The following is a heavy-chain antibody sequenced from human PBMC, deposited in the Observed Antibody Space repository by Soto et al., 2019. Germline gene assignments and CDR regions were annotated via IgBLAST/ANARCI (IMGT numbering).Heavy chain of an antibody. CDR3: ARESADYGGNGFWPTDY. V-gene: IGHV1-69*01. J-gene: IGHJ4*02. D-gene: IGHD4-17*01. Sequence: QVQLVQSGAEVKKPGSSVKVSCKASGGTFSSYAISWVRQAPGQGLEWMGGIIPIFGTANYAQKFQGRVTINADESTSTGYMELSSLRSDDTAVYYCARESADYGGNGFWPTDYWGQGTLVTVSS. CDR1: GGTFSSYA. CDR2: IIPIFGTA.